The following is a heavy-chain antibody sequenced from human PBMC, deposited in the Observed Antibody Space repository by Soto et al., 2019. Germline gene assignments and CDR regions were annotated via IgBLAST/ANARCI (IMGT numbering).Heavy chain of an antibody. CDR3: AKYRRTEEEGFTLDS. CDR2: IYYTGST. CDR1: GDSIKHYY. V-gene: IGHV4-59*01. J-gene: IGHJ4*02. Sequence: SETLSLTCTVSGDSIKHYYWSWIRQPPGKRLEWIGYIYYTGSTTYNPSLESRVTMSVDTSKNQFSLKLSSVNAADTAVYYCAKYRRTEEEGFTLDSWGRGTLVTVS. D-gene: IGHD2-2*01.